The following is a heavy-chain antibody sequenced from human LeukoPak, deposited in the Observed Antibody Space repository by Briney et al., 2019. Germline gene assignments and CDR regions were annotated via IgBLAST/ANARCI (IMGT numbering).Heavy chain of an antibody. CDR2: MSWNGGRT. CDR3: ANTHLYDILTGFRRAGFGY. J-gene: IGHJ4*02. CDR1: GFKFDDYG. V-gene: IGHV3-20*04. D-gene: IGHD3-9*01. Sequence: GGSLRLSCAASGFKFDDYGMSWVRQALGKGLEWVSGMSWNGGRTGYADSVKGRFTISRDNAKNSLYLQMNSLRAEDTAVYYCANTHLYDILTGFRRAGFGYWGQGTLVTVSS.